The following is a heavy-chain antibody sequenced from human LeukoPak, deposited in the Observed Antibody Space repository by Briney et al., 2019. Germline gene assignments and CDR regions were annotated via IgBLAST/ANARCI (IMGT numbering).Heavy chain of an antibody. CDR3: ARVTRVGVVVVAAYFDY. V-gene: IGHV3-21*01. Sequence: GGSLRLSCAASGFTFSSYSMNWVRQAPGKGLEWFSSISSSSSYIYYADSVKGRFTISRDNAKNSLYLQMNSLRAEDTAVYSCARVTRVGVVVVAAYFDYWGQGTLVTVSS. CDR1: GFTFSSYS. J-gene: IGHJ4*02. CDR2: ISSSSSYI. D-gene: IGHD2-15*01.